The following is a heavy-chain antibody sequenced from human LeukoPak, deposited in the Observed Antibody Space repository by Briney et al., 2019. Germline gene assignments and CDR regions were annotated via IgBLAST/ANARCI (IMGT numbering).Heavy chain of an antibody. CDR2: IYYSGST. V-gene: IGHV4-61*01. CDR1: GGSVSSGSYY. D-gene: IGHD3-9*01. CDR3: ARQNYDILSGYHNWFDP. Sequence: SETLSLTCTVSGGSVSSGSYYWRWIRQPPGKGLEWIGYIYYSGSTNYNPSLKSRVTISVDTSKNQFSLKLSSVTAADTAVYYWARQNYDILSGYHNWFDPWGQGTLVTVSS. J-gene: IGHJ5*02.